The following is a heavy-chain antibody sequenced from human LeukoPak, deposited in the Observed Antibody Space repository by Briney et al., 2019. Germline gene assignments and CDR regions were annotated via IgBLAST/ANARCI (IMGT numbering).Heavy chain of an antibody. Sequence: SETLSLTCTVSGGSISSYYWSWIRQPQGKGLEWNGYIYYSGSTNYNPSLKSRVTISVDTSKNQFSLKLSSVTAADTAVYYCARSLPYYYGSGGEENYFDYWGQGTLVTVSS. CDR2: IYYSGST. D-gene: IGHD3-10*01. CDR3: ARSLPYYYGSGGEENYFDY. CDR1: GGSISSYY. J-gene: IGHJ4*02. V-gene: IGHV4-59*01.